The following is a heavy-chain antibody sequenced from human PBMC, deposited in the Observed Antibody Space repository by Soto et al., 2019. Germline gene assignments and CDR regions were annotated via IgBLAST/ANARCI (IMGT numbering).Heavy chain of an antibody. V-gene: IGHV3-30-3*01. D-gene: IGHD6-13*01. CDR2: ISYDGSNK. CDR3: AREYIAAAGTGYYYGMDV. J-gene: IGHJ6*02. Sequence: QVQLVESGGGVVQPGRSLRLSCAASGFTFSSYAMHWVRQAPGKGLERVAVISYDGSNKYYADSVKGRFTISRDNSKNTLYLQMNSLRAEDTAVYYCAREYIAAAGTGYYYGMDVWGQGTTVTVSS. CDR1: GFTFSSYA.